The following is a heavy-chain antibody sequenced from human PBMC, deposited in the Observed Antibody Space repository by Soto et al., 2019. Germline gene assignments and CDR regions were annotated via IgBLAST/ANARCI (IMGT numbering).Heavy chain of an antibody. V-gene: IGHV3-23*01. Sequence: GGSLRLSCAASGFTFSSYAMSWVRQAPGKGLEWVSAISGSGGSTYYTDSVKGRFTISRDNSKNTLYLQMNSLRAEDTAVYYCATDPRYSGYDNWFDPWGQGTLVTVSS. CDR3: ATDPRYSGYDNWFDP. CDR2: ISGSGGST. D-gene: IGHD5-12*01. CDR1: GFTFSSYA. J-gene: IGHJ5*02.